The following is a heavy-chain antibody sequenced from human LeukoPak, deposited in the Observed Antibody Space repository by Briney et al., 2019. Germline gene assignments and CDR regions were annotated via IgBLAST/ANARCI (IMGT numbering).Heavy chain of an antibody. J-gene: IGHJ6*02. D-gene: IGHD1-26*01. CDR1: GFTFSSYA. Sequence: GRSLRLSCAASGFTFSSYAMHWVRQAPGKGLEWVAVISYDGSNKYYADSVKGRFTISRDNSKNTLYLQMNSLRAEDTAVYYCAKDLFGDDITSGSLVVDVWGQGTTVTVSS. V-gene: IGHV3-30-3*01. CDR2: ISYDGSNK. CDR3: AKDLFGDDITSGSLVVDV.